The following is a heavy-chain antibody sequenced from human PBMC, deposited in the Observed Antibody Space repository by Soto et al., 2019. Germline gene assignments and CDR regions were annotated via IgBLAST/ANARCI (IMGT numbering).Heavy chain of an antibody. J-gene: IGHJ2*01. CDR1: GFTFTTYS. CDR2: VSWDGKVK. D-gene: IGHD3-22*01. V-gene: IGHV3-30*18. CDR3: AKEHNNDNRYFAF. Sequence: QVQLAESGGGVVQPGRSLRLSCVASGFTFTTYSIHWLRQAPGKGLEWVSVVSWDGKVKYYADSVKGRFTASRDNFKNAEVHEMNSPTTEDASVYSCAKEHNNDNRYFAFWGRGTRVTVSS.